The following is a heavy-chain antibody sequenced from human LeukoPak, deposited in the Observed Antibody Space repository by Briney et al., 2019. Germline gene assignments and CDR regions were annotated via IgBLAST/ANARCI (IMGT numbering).Heavy chain of an antibody. CDR3: ARGDYDSSGYYPYAFDI. CDR2: INHSGST. V-gene: IGHV4-34*01. J-gene: IGHJ3*02. Sequence: GSLRLSCAASGFTFSSYAMSWIRQPPGKGLEWIGEINHSGSTNYNPSLKSRVTISVDTSKNQFSLKLSSVTAADTAVYYCARGDYDSSGYYPYAFDIWGQGTMVTVSS. CDR1: GFTFSSYA. D-gene: IGHD3-22*01.